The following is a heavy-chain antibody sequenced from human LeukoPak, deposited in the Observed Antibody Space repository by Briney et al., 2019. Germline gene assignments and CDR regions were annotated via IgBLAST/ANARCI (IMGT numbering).Heavy chain of an antibody. CDR2: IWYDGSTK. V-gene: IGHV3-33*03. CDR3: ATYYDFWSSFDY. J-gene: IGHJ4*02. Sequence: PGGSLRLSCTASGFMFNNFGMPWVRQAPGKGLEWVAVIWYDGSTKYYADSVKGRFTISRDNAKNSLYLQMNSLRAEDTAVYYCATYYDFWSSFDYWGQGTLVTVSS. CDR1: GFMFNNFG. D-gene: IGHD3-3*01.